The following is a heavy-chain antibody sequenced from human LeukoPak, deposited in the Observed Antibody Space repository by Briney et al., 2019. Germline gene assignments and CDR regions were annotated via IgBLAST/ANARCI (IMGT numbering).Heavy chain of an antibody. CDR1: GGSISSYY. Sequence: PSETLSLTCTVSGGSISSYYWSWIRQPPGKGLEWIGYIYYSGSTNYNPSLKSRVTISVDTSKNQFSLKLSSVTAADTAVYYYAREAYFYDSSGYYFDYWGQGTLVTVSS. D-gene: IGHD3-22*01. CDR2: IYYSGST. J-gene: IGHJ4*02. CDR3: AREAYFYDSSGYYFDY. V-gene: IGHV4-59*12.